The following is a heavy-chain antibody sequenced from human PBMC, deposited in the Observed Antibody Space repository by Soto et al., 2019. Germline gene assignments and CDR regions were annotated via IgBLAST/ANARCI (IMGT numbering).Heavy chain of an antibody. J-gene: IGHJ3*02. CDR2: ISGSGGST. Sequence: GGSLRLSCAASGFTFSSYAMSWVRQAPGKGLEWVSAISGSGGSTYYADSVKGRFTISRDNSKNTLYLQMNSLRAEDTAVYYCAKVPRGGYSSRDYAFDIWGQGTMVTVSS. CDR1: GFTFSSYA. V-gene: IGHV3-23*01. D-gene: IGHD6-13*01. CDR3: AKVPRGGYSSRDYAFDI.